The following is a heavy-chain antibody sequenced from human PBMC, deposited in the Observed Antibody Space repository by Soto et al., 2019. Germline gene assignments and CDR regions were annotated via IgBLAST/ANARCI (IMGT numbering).Heavy chain of an antibody. D-gene: IGHD3-16*02. J-gene: IGHJ1*01. CDR1: GYTFTSYA. V-gene: IGHV1-3*01. Sequence: QVQLVQSGAEVKKPGASVKVSCKASGYTFTSYAMHWVRQAPGQSLEWMGWINAGNGNTKYSQKFQGRVTITRDTSASTAYMELSSLRSEDTAVYYCASLQNYDYVWGSYRYTSPPHFQHWGQGTLVTVSS. CDR3: ASLQNYDYVWGSYRYTSPPHFQH. CDR2: INAGNGNT.